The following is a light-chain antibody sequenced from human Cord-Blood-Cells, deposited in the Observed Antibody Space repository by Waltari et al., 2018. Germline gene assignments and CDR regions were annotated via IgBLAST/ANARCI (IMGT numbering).Light chain of an antibody. CDR1: QSVSSY. J-gene: IGKJ4*01. CDR2: DAS. Sequence: EIALTQSPATLSLSLRGRAALPCRASQSVSSYLACYQQKPGQAPRLLTYDASNRATGIPARFGGSVSATGVTLTISSLEPEDFGVYYCQQRSNWPTFGGGTKVEIK. CDR3: QQRSNWPT. V-gene: IGKV3-11*01.